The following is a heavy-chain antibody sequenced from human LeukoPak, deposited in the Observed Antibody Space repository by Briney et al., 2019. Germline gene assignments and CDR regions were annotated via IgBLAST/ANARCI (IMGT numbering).Heavy chain of an antibody. CDR1: GFTFSSHG. V-gene: IGHV3-23*01. Sequence: QSGGSLRLSCAASGFTFSSHGMSWVRQAPGKGLEWVSTISGSGDNTYYADSVKGRFTISRDNSKNTLYLQMNSLRAEDTAVYYCAKDGTLPGWWLDYWGQGTLVTVSS. D-gene: IGHD2-8*02. J-gene: IGHJ4*02. CDR2: ISGSGDNT. CDR3: AKDGTLPGWWLDY.